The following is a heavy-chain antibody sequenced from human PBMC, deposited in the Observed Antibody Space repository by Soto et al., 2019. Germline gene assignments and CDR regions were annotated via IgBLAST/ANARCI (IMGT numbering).Heavy chain of an antibody. CDR2: MNPNSGNT. CDR3: AIERSGFYDY. Sequence: QVQLVQSGAEVKKPGASVKVSCKASGYTFTSYDINWVRQATGQGLEWMGWMNPNSGNTGYAQNFQGRVTMTRNTSITTAYMVLSSLASEDTAVYYWAIERSGFYDYWGQGTLVTVSS. V-gene: IGHV1-8*01. CDR1: GYTFTSYD. J-gene: IGHJ4*02. D-gene: IGHD1-26*01.